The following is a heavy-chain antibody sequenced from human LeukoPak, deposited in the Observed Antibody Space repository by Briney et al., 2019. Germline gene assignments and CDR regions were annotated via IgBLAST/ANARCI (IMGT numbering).Heavy chain of an antibody. J-gene: IGHJ4*02. CDR1: GFTFSSYG. CDR3: AKGWESGWYLDY. D-gene: IGHD6-19*01. Sequence: PGGSLRLSCAASGFTFSSYGMHWVRQAPGKGLEWVAVISYDGSNKYYADSVKGRFTISRDNSKNTLYLQMNSLRAEDTAVYYCAKGWESGWYLDYWGQGTLVTVSS. CDR2: ISYDGSNK. V-gene: IGHV3-30*18.